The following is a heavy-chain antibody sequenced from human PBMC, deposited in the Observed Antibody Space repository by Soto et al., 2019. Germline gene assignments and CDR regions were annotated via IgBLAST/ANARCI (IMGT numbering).Heavy chain of an antibody. CDR2: ISAYNDNT. CDR1: GYTFTAFG. J-gene: IGHJ4*02. D-gene: IGHD2-2*01. CDR3: ASEYCDSSSCYDTDY. V-gene: IGHV1-18*01. Sequence: GASVKVSCKASGYTFTAFGISWVRQAPGQGLEWMGWISAYNDNTKYAEELQGRVTMTTETSTSTAYMELRSLRFDDTAVYYCASEYCDSSSCYDTDYSGQGTLVSVSS.